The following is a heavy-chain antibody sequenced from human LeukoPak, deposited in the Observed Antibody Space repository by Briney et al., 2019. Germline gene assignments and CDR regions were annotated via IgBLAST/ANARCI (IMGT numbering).Heavy chain of an antibody. CDR1: GFTVTNYY. D-gene: IGHD3-3*02. CDR2: ASSGATT. J-gene: IGHJ2*01. Sequence: GGSLRLSCAASGFTVTNYYMNWVRQAPGKGLEWVSLASSGATTYYADSVKGRFTISHANSKNTVYLKILTEGATDPSVYFCARVGDHFHWNLDLWGRGTLVTVSS. CDR3: ARVGDHFHWNLDL. V-gene: IGHV3-53*01.